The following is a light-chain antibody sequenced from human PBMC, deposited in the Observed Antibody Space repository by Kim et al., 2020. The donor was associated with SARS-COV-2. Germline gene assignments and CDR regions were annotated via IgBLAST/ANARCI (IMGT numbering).Light chain of an antibody. J-gene: IGLJ2*01. CDR2: DVS. CDR1: SSDVGGYNY. Sequence: QSALTQPRSVSGSPGQSVTISCTGTSSDVGGYNYVSWYQQHPGKAPKLMIYDVSKRPSGVPDRFSGSKSGNTASLTISGLQAEDEAEYYCSSYAGSNNLLFGGGTQLTVL. V-gene: IGLV2-11*01. CDR3: SSYAGSNNLL.